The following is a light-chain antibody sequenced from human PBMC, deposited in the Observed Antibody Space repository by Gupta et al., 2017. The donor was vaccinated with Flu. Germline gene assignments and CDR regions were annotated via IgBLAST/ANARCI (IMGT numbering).Light chain of an antibody. Sequence: DLQMTQSPSTLSASVGDRVTITCRASQSISTWLAWYQQKPGKAPNLLIYKASSLESGVPSRFSGGGSGTELTLTISSLQPDDFATYYCQQYNSYPWTFGQGTKVEIK. CDR3: QQYNSYPWT. J-gene: IGKJ1*01. V-gene: IGKV1-5*03. CDR1: QSISTW. CDR2: KAS.